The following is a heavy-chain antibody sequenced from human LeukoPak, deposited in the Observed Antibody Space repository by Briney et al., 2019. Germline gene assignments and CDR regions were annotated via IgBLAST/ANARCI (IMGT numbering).Heavy chain of an antibody. J-gene: IGHJ4*02. CDR3: ARELRDGYGGY. CDR2: ISSSSSYI. D-gene: IGHD5-24*01. Sequence: GRSLRLSCAASGFTFSSCSMNWVRQAPGKGLEWVSSISSSSSYIYYADSVKGRFTISRDNAKNSLYLQMNSLRAEDTAVYYCARELRDGYGGYWGQGTLVTVSS. CDR1: GFTFSSCS. V-gene: IGHV3-21*01.